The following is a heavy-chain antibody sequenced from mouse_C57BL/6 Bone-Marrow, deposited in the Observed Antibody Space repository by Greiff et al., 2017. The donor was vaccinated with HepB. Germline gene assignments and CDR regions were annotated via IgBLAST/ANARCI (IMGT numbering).Heavy chain of an antibody. CDR2: ISSGGSYT. Sequence: EVMLVESGGDLVKPGGSLKLSCAASGFTFSSYGMSWVRQTPDKRLEWVATISSGGSYTYYPDSVKGRFTISRDNAKNTLYLQMSSLKSEDTAMYYCARCLPGSSLYYAMDYWGQGTSVTVSS. V-gene: IGHV5-6*02. D-gene: IGHD1-1*01. CDR3: ARCLPGSSLYYAMDY. J-gene: IGHJ4*01. CDR1: GFTFSSYG.